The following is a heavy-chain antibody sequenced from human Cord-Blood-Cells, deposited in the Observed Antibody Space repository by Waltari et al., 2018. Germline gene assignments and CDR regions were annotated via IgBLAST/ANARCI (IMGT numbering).Heavy chain of an antibody. J-gene: IGHJ5*02. CDR2: INHSGST. D-gene: IGHD2-15*01. CDR3: ARGGGNAASSVIDP. CDR1: GGSFSGYY. V-gene: IGHV4-34*01. Sequence: QVQLQQWGAGLLKPSETLSLTCAVYGGSFSGYYWSWIRQPPGKGLEWIGEINHSGSTNYNPALKSRVTISVDTSKNQFSLKLSYVTAADTAVYYCARGGGNAASSVIDPWGQGTLVTVSS.